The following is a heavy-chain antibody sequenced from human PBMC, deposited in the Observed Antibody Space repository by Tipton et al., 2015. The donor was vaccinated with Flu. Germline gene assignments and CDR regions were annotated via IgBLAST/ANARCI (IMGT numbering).Heavy chain of an antibody. Sequence: SLRLSCAASGFIFSNYWMHWVRQAPGKGLVWVSHIASDGSSTTYADSVKGRFTVSRDNAKNALFLQMKDLRAEDTGVYYCVRKDGSYGSGTYYPWGQGTQVTVSS. CDR1: GFIFSNYW. J-gene: IGHJ5*02. CDR2: IASDGSST. V-gene: IGHV3-74*01. D-gene: IGHD3-10*01. CDR3: VRKDGSYGSGTYYP.